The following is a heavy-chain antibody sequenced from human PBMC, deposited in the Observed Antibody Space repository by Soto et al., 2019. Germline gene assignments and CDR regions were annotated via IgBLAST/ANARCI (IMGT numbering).Heavy chain of an antibody. J-gene: IGHJ3*02. CDR2: ISWNSGSI. CDR3: AKDRGYSGYHLFLHAFEI. Sequence: EVQLVESGGGLVQPGRSLRLSCAASGFTFDDYAMHWVRQAPGKGLEWVSGISWNSGSIGSADSLKGRFTNARDNAKNSLYLQMNSLRAEDTALYYCAKDRGYSGYHLFLHAFEILGQGTMVTVSS. D-gene: IGHD5-12*01. V-gene: IGHV3-9*01. CDR1: GFTFDDYA.